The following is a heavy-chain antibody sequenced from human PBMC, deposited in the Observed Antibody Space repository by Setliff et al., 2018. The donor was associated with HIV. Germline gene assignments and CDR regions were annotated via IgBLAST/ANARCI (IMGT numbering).Heavy chain of an antibody. D-gene: IGHD2-2*02. J-gene: IGHJ3*02. V-gene: IGHV3-48*03. CDR3: ARDAAAPAAIEGAFDI. Sequence: PGGSLRLSCAASGFTFSNYEMNWVRQAPGKGLEWVSYISSSGTTIYYADSVKGRFTISRDNAKNSLYLQMNSLRAEDTAVYYCARDAAAPAAIEGAFDIWGQGTMVTVSS. CDR2: ISSSGTTI. CDR1: GFTFSNYE.